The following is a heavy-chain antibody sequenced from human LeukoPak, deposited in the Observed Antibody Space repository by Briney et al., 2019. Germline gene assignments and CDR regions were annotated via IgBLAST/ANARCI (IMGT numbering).Heavy chain of an antibody. J-gene: IGHJ4*02. CDR2: ISGSSSTI. CDR1: GFTFGSYS. D-gene: IGHD6-6*01. Sequence: GGSLRLSCAASGFTFGSYSMNWVRQAPGKGLEWVSYISGSSSTIYYADSVKGRFTISRDNAKNSLYLQMNSLRAEDTAVYYCARGEYSSSPGYFDYWGQGTLVTVSS. V-gene: IGHV3-48*01. CDR3: ARGEYSSSPGYFDY.